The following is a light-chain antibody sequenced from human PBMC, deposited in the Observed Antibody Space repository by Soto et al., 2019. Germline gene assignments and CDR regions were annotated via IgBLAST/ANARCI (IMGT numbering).Light chain of an antibody. J-gene: IGKJ1*01. Sequence: EIQMTQSPSTLSGSVGDRVTITCRASQTISSWLAWYQQKPGKAPKLLIYKASTLKSGVPSRFSGSGSGTEFTLTISSLQPDDFATYYCQHYNSYSEALGQGTKVDIK. CDR1: QTISSW. CDR3: QHYNSYSEA. V-gene: IGKV1-5*03. CDR2: KAS.